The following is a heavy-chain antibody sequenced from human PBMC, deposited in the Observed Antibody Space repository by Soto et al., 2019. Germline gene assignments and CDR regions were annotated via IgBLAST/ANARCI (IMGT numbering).Heavy chain of an antibody. V-gene: IGHV3-33*01. Sequence: GGSLRLSCAASGLTFSTYGMHWVRQAPGKGLEWVALIWDGGSHKYYADSVKGRFTISRDNSKNTVYLQMNSLRAEDTAVYFCARDADDQENDADTVTTGYFDLWGRGTLVTVSS. CDR1: GLTFSTYG. J-gene: IGHJ2*01. CDR3: ARDADDQENDADTVTTGYFDL. D-gene: IGHD4-17*01. CDR2: IWDGGSHK.